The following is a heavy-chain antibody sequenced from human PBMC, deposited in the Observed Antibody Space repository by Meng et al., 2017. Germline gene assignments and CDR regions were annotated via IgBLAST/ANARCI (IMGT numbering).Heavy chain of an antibody. CDR1: GYTFTSYA. Sequence: VQLVQSGAEVKKPWASVKVSCKASGYTFTSYAMHWVRQAPGQRLEWMGWINAGNGNTKYSQKFQGRVTITRDTSASTAYMELSSLRSEDTAVYYCARGPNRWTGFDYWGQGTLVTVSS. CDR2: INAGNGNT. D-gene: IGHD3/OR15-3a*01. J-gene: IGHJ4*02. V-gene: IGHV1-3*01. CDR3: ARGPNRWTGFDY.